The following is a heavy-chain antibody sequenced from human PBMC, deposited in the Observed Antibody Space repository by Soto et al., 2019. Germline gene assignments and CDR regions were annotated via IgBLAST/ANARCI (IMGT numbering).Heavy chain of an antibody. V-gene: IGHV3-64D*08. CDR1: GLTFSSYA. CDR3: VTAYYGMDV. D-gene: IGHD2-15*01. Sequence: GGSLRLSCSASGLTFSSYAMHWVRQAPGKGLEYLSAISSDGGSTYYADSVKGRFTISRDNSKNTLYLQVSSLRAEDTAVYYCVTAYYGMDVWGQGNTVTVSS. CDR2: ISSDGGST. J-gene: IGHJ6*02.